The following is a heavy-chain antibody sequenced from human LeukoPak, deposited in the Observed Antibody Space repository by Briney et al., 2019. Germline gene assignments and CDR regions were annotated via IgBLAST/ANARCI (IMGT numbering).Heavy chain of an antibody. J-gene: IGHJ4*02. CDR3: ARGRGRSGEAYYDFWSGRNHKYYFDY. CDR2: IYTRGST. D-gene: IGHD3-3*01. CDR1: GGSISSYY. Sequence: SETLSLTCTVSGGSISSYYWSWIRQPAGKGLEWIGRIYTRGSTNYNPSLKSRVTMSVDTSKNQFSLKLSSVTAADTAVYYCARGRGRSGEAYYDFWSGRNHKYYFDYWGQGTLVTVSS. V-gene: IGHV4-4*07.